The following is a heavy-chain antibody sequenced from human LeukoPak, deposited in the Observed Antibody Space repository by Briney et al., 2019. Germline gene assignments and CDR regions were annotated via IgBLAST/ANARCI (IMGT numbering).Heavy chain of an antibody. J-gene: IGHJ5*02. V-gene: IGHV1-69*13. D-gene: IGHD4-11*01. Sequence: VASVKVSCKASGGTFSSYAISWVRQAPGQGLEWMGGIIPIFGTANYAQKFQGRVTITADESTSTAYMELSSLRSEDTAVYYCAGLTTQWFDPWGQGTLVTVSS. CDR3: AGLTTQWFDP. CDR2: IIPIFGTA. CDR1: GGTFSSYA.